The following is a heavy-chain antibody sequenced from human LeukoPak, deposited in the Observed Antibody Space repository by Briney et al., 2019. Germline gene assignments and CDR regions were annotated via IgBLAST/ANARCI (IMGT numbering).Heavy chain of an antibody. J-gene: IGHJ4*02. CDR2: ISGSGGST. CDR1: GVTLSNYA. D-gene: IGHD6-13*01. V-gene: IGHV3-23*01. Sequence: GGSLRLSCAVAGVTLSNYAMSWVRQAPGKGLEWVSAISGSGGSTYYADSVKGRFTISRDNSKNTLYLQMNSLRAEDTAVYYCAKDLGSWSYYFDYWGQGTLVTVSS. CDR3: AKDLGSWSYYFDY.